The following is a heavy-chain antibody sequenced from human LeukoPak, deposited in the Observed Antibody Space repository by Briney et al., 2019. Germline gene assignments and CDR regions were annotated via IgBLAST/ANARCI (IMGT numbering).Heavy chain of an antibody. CDR1: GFTFSSYA. V-gene: IGHV3-30-3*01. D-gene: IGHD3-22*01. CDR3: TRDDSSGYWSLDY. J-gene: IGHJ4*02. Sequence: GGSLRLSCAASGFTFSSYAMHWVRQAPGKGLEWVAVISYDGSNKYYADSVKGRFTISRDNSKNTLYLQMNSLRAEDTAVYYCTRDDSSGYWSLDYWGQGTLVTVSS. CDR2: ISYDGSNK.